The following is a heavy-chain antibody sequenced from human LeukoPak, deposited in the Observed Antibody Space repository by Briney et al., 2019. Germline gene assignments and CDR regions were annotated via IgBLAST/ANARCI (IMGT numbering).Heavy chain of an antibody. D-gene: IGHD4-17*01. J-gene: IGHJ4*02. CDR2: IRYDGSNK. CDR1: GFTFSTYG. CDR3: ARDRGYDGDYDYFDY. Sequence: QAGGSLRLSCAASGFTFSTYGMHWVRQAPGKGLEWVAFIRYDGSNKYHADSVKGRFTISRDNAKNSLYLQMNSLRAEDTAVYYCARDRGYDGDYDYFDYWGQGTLVTVSS. V-gene: IGHV3-30*02.